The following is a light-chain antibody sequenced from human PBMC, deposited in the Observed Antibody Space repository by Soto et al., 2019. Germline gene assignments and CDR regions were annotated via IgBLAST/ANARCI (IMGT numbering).Light chain of an antibody. CDR3: SSYAGSNNLVV. CDR1: GSDVGGYNY. V-gene: IGLV2-8*01. Sequence: QSALTQPPSASGSPGQSVTISCTGTGSDVGGYNYVSWYQQHPGKAPKLIIYDINKRPSGVPDRFSGFKSGNTASLTVSGHQAEDEADYYYSSYAGSNNLVVFGGGTKLTVL. CDR2: DIN. J-gene: IGLJ2*01.